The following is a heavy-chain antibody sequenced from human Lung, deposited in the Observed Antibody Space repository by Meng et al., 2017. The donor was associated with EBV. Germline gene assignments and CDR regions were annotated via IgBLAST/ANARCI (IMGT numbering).Heavy chain of an antibody. CDR1: GGSISSGGHY. V-gene: IGHV4-31*01. CDR2: IYYSGST. D-gene: IGHD3-22*01. Sequence: QGRLQGSGPGLVKPSQTLSLICTVSGGSISSGGHYWSWIRQHPGKSLEWIGYIYYSGSTYYNPSLKSLVSISVDTSNNQFSLNLNSVTAVDTAVYYCARNVPGTSAYYDWGQGTLVTVSS. CDR3: ARNVPGTSAYYD. J-gene: IGHJ4*02.